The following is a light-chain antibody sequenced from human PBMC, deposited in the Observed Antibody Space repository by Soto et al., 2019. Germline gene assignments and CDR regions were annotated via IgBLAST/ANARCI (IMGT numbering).Light chain of an antibody. CDR1: LTGNNNY. J-gene: IGKJ1*01. V-gene: IGKV3-20*01. CDR3: QHYGYSRWT. Sequence: IVLTQSPGTLSLSPGERATLSCRASLTGNNNYLAWYQHKSGQAPRLLIYGVYNRATGIPDRFTGSGSGTEFTLTITRLEPEDSAVYSGQHYGYSRWTFGQGTKVEIK. CDR2: GVY.